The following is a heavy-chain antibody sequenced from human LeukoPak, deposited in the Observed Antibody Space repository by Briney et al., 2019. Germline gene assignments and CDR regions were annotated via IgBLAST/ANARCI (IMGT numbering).Heavy chain of an antibody. CDR2: IYPGDSDT. V-gene: IGHV5-51*01. D-gene: IGHD3-10*01. CDR1: GYSFTTYW. CDR3: ARGDYYGSGSYYWRFDP. Sequence: GESLKISCKASGYSFTTYWIGWVRQMPGKGLEWMGIIYPGDSDTRYSPSFQGQVTISADKSTNTAYLQWSSLKASDTAMYYCARGDYYGSGSYYWRFDPWGQGTLVTVSS. J-gene: IGHJ5*02.